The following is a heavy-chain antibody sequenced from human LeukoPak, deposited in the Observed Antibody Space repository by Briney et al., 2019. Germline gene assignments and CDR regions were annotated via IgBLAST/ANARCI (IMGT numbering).Heavy chain of an antibody. CDR2: INGDSGNT. J-gene: IGHJ4*02. CDR3: VRGGPNSGGWTLDH. CDR1: GYTFSSYA. D-gene: IGHD6-19*01. Sequence: ASVKVSCKTSGYTFSSYAMHWVRQAPGQRLEWMGCINGDSGNTQFSQKFQGRVAFTRDTSASTAYMELSSLTSEDMAVFYCVRGGPNSGGWTLDHWGQGTLVSVSS. V-gene: IGHV1-3*03.